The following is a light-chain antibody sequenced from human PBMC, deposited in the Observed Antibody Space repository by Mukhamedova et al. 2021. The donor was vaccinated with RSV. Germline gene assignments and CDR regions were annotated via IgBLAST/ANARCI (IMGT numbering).Light chain of an antibody. J-gene: IGKJ4*01. CDR2: GAS. V-gene: IGKV3-15*01. CDR3: QQYSNWPLAHS. CDR1: QSVSSN. Sequence: ATLSCRASQSVSSNLAWYQQKRGQAPRLLIYGASTRATGIPARFSGSGSGTEFTLTISSMQSEDFAIYYCQQYSNWPLAHSFGGGT.